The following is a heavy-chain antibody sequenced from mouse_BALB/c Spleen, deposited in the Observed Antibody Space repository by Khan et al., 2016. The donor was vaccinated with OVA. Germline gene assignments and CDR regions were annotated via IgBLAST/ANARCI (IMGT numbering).Heavy chain of an antibody. J-gene: IGHJ4*01. V-gene: IGHV9-3-1*01. CDR2: INTNTGEP. D-gene: IGHD2-10*01. CDR1: GYTFTNYG. Sequence: QIQLVQSGPELKKPGETVKISCKASGYTFTNYGLNWVKQAPGKGLQWMGWINTNTGEPTYAVDFKGRFAFSSETSASTAYLQINNLKNEDTATYFCATPPYFADVMVYWGQGTSVTVSS. CDR3: ATPPYFADVMVY.